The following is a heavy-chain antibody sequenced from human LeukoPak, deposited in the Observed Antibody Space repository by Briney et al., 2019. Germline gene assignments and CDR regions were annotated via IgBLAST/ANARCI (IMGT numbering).Heavy chain of an antibody. Sequence: GGSLRLSCAASGFTFSSYAMSWVRQAPGKGLEWLSLISDRGHSTYYADSVKGRFTISRDNSKNTLYLQMNSLRADDTAVYYCAKYADSLFSDYWGQGTLVTVSS. CDR3: AKYADSLFSDY. V-gene: IGHV3-23*01. D-gene: IGHD4-17*01. CDR2: ISDRGHST. CDR1: GFTFSSYA. J-gene: IGHJ4*02.